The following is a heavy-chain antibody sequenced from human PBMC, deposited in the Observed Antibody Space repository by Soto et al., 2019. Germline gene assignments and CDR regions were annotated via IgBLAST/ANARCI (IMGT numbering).Heavy chain of an antibody. Sequence: GASMKVSCKASGGTFSRYGINWVRQAPGQGLEWVGGIIPIFGTANYAQRFQGRVTITADESTTTAYMELSGLRSGDTAMYYCAGATVVTLGDFQHWGQGTLVTVSS. CDR1: GGTFSRYG. V-gene: IGHV1-69*13. D-gene: IGHD4-4*01. J-gene: IGHJ1*01. CDR3: AGATVVTLGDFQH. CDR2: IIPIFGTA.